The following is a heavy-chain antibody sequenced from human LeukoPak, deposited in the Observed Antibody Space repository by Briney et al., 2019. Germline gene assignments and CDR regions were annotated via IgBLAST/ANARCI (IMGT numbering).Heavy chain of an antibody. CDR3: AKGCSGGSSYSAIDS. D-gene: IGHD2-15*01. Sequence: GGSLRLSCAASGFTFNTFNMNWVRQAPGKGLEWVSSITSGGDYVYYADSVKGRFTTSRDNAKNSLSLQLNSLRAEDTAVYYCAKGCSGGSSYSAIDSWGQGSLVTVSS. J-gene: IGHJ4*02. V-gene: IGHV3-21*04. CDR2: ITSGGDYV. CDR1: GFTFNTFN.